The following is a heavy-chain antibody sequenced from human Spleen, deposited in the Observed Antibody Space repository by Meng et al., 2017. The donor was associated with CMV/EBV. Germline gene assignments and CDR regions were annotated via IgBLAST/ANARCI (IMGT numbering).Heavy chain of an antibody. Sequence: ASVKVSCKASGYTFTSYDINWVRQATGQGLEWMGWMNPNSGNTGYAQKFQGRVTITRNTSISTAYMELSRLRSDDTAVYYCARSDCSGGSCYGYFDYWGQGTLVTVSS. D-gene: IGHD2-15*01. CDR3: ARSDCSGGSCYGYFDY. J-gene: IGHJ4*02. V-gene: IGHV1-8*03. CDR2: MNPNSGNT. CDR1: GYTFTSYD.